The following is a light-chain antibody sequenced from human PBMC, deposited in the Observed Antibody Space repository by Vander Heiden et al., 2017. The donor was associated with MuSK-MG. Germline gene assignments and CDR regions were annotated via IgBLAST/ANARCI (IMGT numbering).Light chain of an antibody. Sequence: QSALTQPASLSGSPGQSITISCTGTSSDVGSYNFVSWYQQHPGKAPKLMIYEVSKRPAGVSNRFSGSKSGNTASLTISGLQAEDEADYYCCSYAGSRAVVFGGGTKLTVL. CDR2: EVS. V-gene: IGLV2-23*02. J-gene: IGLJ2*01. CDR1: SSDVGSYNF. CDR3: CSYAGSRAVV.